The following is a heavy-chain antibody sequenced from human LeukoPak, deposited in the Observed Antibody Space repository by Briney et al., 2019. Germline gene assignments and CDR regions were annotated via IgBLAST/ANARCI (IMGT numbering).Heavy chain of an antibody. D-gene: IGHD2-2*01. CDR2: ISSNGSTI. CDR3: ARESSTSLTVDY. Sequence: KSGGSLRLSCAASGFTFSDYYMSWIRQAPGKGLEWVSYISSNGSTIYYADSVKGRFTISRDNAKNSLFLQMTSLRAEDTAVYYCARESSTSLTVDYWGQGTLVTVSS. J-gene: IGHJ4*02. CDR1: GFTFSDYY. V-gene: IGHV3-11*04.